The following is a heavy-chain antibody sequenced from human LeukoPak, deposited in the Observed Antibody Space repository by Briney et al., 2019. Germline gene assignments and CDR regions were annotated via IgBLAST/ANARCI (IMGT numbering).Heavy chain of an antibody. J-gene: IGHJ3*02. CDR2: IYSSGST. V-gene: IGHV3-53*01. D-gene: IGHD3-16*02. CDR1: GFTATTNY. Sequence: GGSLRLSCAGSGFTATTNYMSWVRQDPGKGLEWVSVIYSSGSTSYADSVKGRFTISRDSSKNTLYLQMNSLRAEDTAVYYCARDHINVNAFDIWGQGTMVTVSS. CDR3: ARDHINVNAFDI.